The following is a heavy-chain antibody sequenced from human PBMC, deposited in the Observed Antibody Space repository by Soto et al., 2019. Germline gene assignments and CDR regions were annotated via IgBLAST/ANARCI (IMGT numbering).Heavy chain of an antibody. CDR1: GDSIIGTHW. CDR3: ARDPAASGTYYFDY. Sequence: PSETLSLTCAVSGDSIIGTHWWSWVRRPPGTGLEFIGETHHSRGTNYNPSLRSRVTMSLDKSKNQLSLILYSVTAADTGVYYCARDPAASGTYYFDYWGKGTLVTVPS. CDR2: THHSRGT. D-gene: IGHD6-13*01. J-gene: IGHJ4*01. V-gene: IGHV4-4*02.